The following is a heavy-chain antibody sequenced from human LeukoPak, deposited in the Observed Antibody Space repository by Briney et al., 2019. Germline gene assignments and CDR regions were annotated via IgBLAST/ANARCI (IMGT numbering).Heavy chain of an antibody. CDR1: GGSISSSSYY. D-gene: IGHD6-13*01. Sequence: SETLSLTCTVSGGSISSSSYYWGWIRQPPGKGLEWIGSIYYSGSTYYNPSLKSRVTISVDTSKNQFSLKLSSVTAADTAVYYCARPGAASPYNWFDPWGQGTLVTVSS. CDR2: IYYSGST. V-gene: IGHV4-39*01. J-gene: IGHJ5*02. CDR3: ARPGAASPYNWFDP.